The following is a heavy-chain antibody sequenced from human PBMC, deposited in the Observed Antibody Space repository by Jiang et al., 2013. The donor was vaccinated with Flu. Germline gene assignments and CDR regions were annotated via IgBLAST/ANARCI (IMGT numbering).Heavy chain of an antibody. J-gene: IGHJ2*01. Sequence: VQLVESGGGAVQPGRSLRLSCAASGFTFSSYGMHWVRQAPGKGLEWVAIIWFDGSNKYYGDSVKGRFTISRDNSKNTLYLQMNSLRAEDTAIYYCARDNADDWYYDLVGAVAPWSLSP. CDR1: GFTFSSYG. V-gene: IGHV3-33*01. CDR2: IWFDGSNK. CDR3: ARDNADDWYYDLV.